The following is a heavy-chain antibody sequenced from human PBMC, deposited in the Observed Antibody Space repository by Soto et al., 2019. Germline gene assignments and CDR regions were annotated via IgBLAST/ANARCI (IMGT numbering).Heavy chain of an antibody. CDR1: GYSFTRYW. J-gene: IGHJ6*02. CDR2: IYPGDSDT. CDR3: ARHPRDSSGYYYYGMDV. D-gene: IGHD3-22*01. V-gene: IGHV5-51*01. Sequence: GESLKISCKGSGYSFTRYWIGWVRQMPGKGPEWMGIIYPGDSDTRYSPSFQGQVTISADKSISTAYLQWSSLKASDTAMYYCARHPRDSSGYYYYGMDVWGQGTTVTVSS.